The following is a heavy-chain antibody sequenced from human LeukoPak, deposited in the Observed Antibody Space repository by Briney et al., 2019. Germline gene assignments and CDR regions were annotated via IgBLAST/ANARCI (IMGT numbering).Heavy chain of an antibody. V-gene: IGHV1-2*02. CDR2: INPNSGGT. CDR3: ASAAGSSSSKAYFDY. CDR1: GYTFTGYY. D-gene: IGHD6-6*01. Sequence: GASVKVSCKASGYTFTGYYMHWVRQAPGQGLEWMGWINPNSGGTNYAQKFQGRVTMTRDTPISTAYMELSRLRSDDTAVYYCASAAGSSSSKAYFDYWGQGTLVTVSS. J-gene: IGHJ4*02.